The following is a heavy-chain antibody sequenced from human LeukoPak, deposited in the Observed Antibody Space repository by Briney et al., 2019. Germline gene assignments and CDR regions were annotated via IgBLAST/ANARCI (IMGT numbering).Heavy chain of an antibody. CDR2: IYYSGST. CDR1: DGSISSSSYY. CDR3: ARGTATTGRLDY. D-gene: IGHD5-12*01. V-gene: IGHV4-39*06. J-gene: IGHJ4*02. Sequence: SETLSLTCAVSDGSISSSSYYWVWIRQPPGKGPEWIGSIYYSGSTYYNPSLKSRVIISVDTSKNQFPLKLSSVTAADTAVYYCARGTATTGRLDYWGQGTLVTVSS.